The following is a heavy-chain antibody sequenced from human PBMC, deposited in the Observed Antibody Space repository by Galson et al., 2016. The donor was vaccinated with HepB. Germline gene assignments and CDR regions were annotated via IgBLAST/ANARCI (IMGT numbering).Heavy chain of an antibody. CDR1: GFTFSNYA. CDR3: VVRYSHTRYYFYMDV. Sequence: SLRLSCAASGFTFSNYAMSWVRQAPGKGLEWVSAIGAGGDNTYHADSVKGRFTISRDNSKNTLYLQMNSLRAEDTAVYYCVVRYSHTRYYFYMDVWGKGTTVTVSS. CDR2: IGAGGDNT. D-gene: IGHD5-12*01. V-gene: IGHV3-23*01. J-gene: IGHJ6*03.